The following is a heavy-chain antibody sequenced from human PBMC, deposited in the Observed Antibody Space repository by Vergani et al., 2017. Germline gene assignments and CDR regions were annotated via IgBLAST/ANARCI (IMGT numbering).Heavy chain of an antibody. CDR1: GFIFSTYA. CDR2: ISASGAPT. V-gene: IGHV3-23*04. CDR3: ARAYGRYDWFDY. D-gene: IGHD1-20*01. Sequence: LQLVESGGGVVQPGGSLRLSCTASGFIFSTYAMSWVRQAPGKGLEWVSGISASGAPTYYADAVKGRVTISRDNSKNTLYLQMNSLRVEDTAVYYCARAYGRYDWFDYWGQRTLVTVSS. J-gene: IGHJ4*01.